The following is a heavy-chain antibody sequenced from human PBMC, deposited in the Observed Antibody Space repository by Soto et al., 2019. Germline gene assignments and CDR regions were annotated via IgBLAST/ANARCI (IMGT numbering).Heavy chain of an antibody. CDR3: ARAPSVRGSYHVGAFDI. J-gene: IGHJ3*02. V-gene: IGHV3-53*01. D-gene: IGHD1-26*01. Sequence: GGSLRLSCAASGFTVSSNYMSWVRQAPGKGLEWVSVIYSGGSTYYADSVKGRFTISRDNSKNTLYLQMNSLRAEDTAVYYCARAPSVRGSYHVGAFDIWGQGXMVTVSS. CDR2: IYSGGST. CDR1: GFTVSSNY.